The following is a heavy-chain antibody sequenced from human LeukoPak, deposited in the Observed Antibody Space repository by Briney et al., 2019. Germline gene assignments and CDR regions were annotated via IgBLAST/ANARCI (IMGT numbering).Heavy chain of an antibody. CDR1: GGSISTSGYF. CDR2: VYYTGST. J-gene: IGHJ6*03. CDR3: ARLRDYYSYYMDV. Sequence: SETLSLTCTVSGGSISTSGYFWGWLRQPPARGLEWIGTVYYTGSTDYNSPLKSRVTISVDTSKNQFSLRLSSVTAADTAVYYCARLRDYYSYYMDVWGKGTTVTVSS. V-gene: IGHV4-39*01.